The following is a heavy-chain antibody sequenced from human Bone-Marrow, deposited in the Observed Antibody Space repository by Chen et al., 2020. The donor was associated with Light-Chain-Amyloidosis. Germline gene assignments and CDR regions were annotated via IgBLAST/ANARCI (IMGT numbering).Heavy chain of an antibody. CDR1: GFTFSSHA. J-gene: IGHJ4*02. V-gene: IGHV3-21*02. Sequence: EVQLAESGGGLVKPGGSLRLSCAASGFTFSSHAMTWVRQAPGKGLEWLSSISSNSYKYYADSVKGRFTISRDNAMNSVYLQMNSLRAEDTAIYYCARPTSVWLQLTTGGDFWGQGTLVTVSS. CDR2: ISSNSYK. D-gene: IGHD6-19*01. CDR3: ARPTSVWLQLTTGGDF.